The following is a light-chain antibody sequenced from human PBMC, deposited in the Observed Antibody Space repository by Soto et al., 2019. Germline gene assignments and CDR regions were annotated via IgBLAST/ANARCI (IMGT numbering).Light chain of an antibody. CDR2: AAS. Sequence: EIVLTQSPGTLSLSPGEIATLSCRASQSVSSSYLAWYQQKPGQAPRLLIYAASSRATGIPDRFSGSGSGTDFTLTISRLEPDDIAVFYCQQYGTSPATFGGGTTVEIK. V-gene: IGKV3-20*01. CDR3: QQYGTSPAT. J-gene: IGKJ4*01. CDR1: QSVSSSY.